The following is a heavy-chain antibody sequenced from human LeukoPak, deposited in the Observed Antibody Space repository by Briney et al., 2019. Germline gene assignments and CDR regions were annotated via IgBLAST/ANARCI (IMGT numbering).Heavy chain of an antibody. CDR2: IIPIFGTA. Sequence: SVKVSCKASGGTFSSYAISWVRQAPGQGLEWMGGIIPIFGTANYAQKFQGRVTITTDESTSTAYMELSSLRSEDTAVYYCTRHVEDGYNGYFDLWGRGTLVTVSS. CDR1: GGTFSSYA. J-gene: IGHJ2*01. D-gene: IGHD5-24*01. CDR3: TRHVEDGYNGYFDL. V-gene: IGHV1-69*05.